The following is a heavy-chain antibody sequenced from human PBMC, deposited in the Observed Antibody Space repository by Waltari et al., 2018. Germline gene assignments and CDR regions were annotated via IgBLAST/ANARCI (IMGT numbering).Heavy chain of an antibody. Sequence: EVQLVESGGGLVQPGGSLRLSCAASGFTFSSYWMSWVRQAPGKGLEWVANIKQDGSEKYYVDAVKGRFTISRDNAKNSLYLQMNSLRAEDTAVYYCARGGKAAEFDYWGQGTLVTVSS. CDR3: ARGGKAAEFDY. J-gene: IGHJ4*02. CDR2: IKQDGSEK. D-gene: IGHD6-13*01. CDR1: GFTFSSYW. V-gene: IGHV3-7*01.